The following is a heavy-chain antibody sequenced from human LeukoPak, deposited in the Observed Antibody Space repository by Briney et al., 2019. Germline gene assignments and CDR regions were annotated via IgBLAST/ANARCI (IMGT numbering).Heavy chain of an antibody. CDR2: IIPIFGTA. V-gene: IGHV1-69*13. CDR3: ATSFEYSSSPDFDY. J-gene: IGHJ4*02. CDR1: GGTFSSYA. Sequence: SVKVSCKASGGTFSSYAISWVRQAPGQGLEWMGGIIPIFGTANYAQKFQGRVTITADESTSTAYMELSSLKSEDTAVYYCATSFEYSSSPDFDYWGQGTLVTVSS. D-gene: IGHD6-6*01.